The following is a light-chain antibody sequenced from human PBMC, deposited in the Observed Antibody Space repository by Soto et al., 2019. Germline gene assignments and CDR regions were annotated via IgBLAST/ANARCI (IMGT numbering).Light chain of an antibody. V-gene: IGKV1-9*01. J-gene: IGKJ5*01. CDR2: AAC. CDR3: QLPDSCLFT. CDR1: QGISSS. Sequence: SRSSPSVSVEVRVTITCRASQGISSSLAWYQQKPGEAPKLLIYAACTLQSGVPSRFSGSGYGTEFTLTICSLQPEDFASYYCQLPDSCLFTFDEGTRLDI.